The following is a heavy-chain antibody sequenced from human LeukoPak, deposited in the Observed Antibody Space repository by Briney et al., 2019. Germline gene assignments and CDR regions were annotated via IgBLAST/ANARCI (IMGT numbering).Heavy chain of an antibody. J-gene: IGHJ3*02. Sequence: PSETLSLTCAVSGGSISSNNWWSWVRQSLVKGLEWIGEIYHSGSTNYSPSLKSRVTISVDKSKNQFSLKLSSVTAADTAVYYCARDGNYYETSGYYFSAFDIWGQGTMVTVSS. D-gene: IGHD3-22*01. CDR3: ARDGNYYETSGYYFSAFDI. V-gene: IGHV4-4*02. CDR1: GGSISSNNW. CDR2: IYHSGST.